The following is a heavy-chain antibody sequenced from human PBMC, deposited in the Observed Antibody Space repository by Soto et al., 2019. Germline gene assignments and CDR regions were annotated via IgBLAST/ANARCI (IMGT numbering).Heavy chain of an antibody. J-gene: IGHJ6*01. Sequence: QVQLVQSGGEVKKPGASVKVSCKASRYTFSSYGINWVRQAPGQGLEWLGWISPYDGNTKYAQILQGRVSMTTDTSTKTAYMEVRSLRSDDTAVYYCARGGYYDSSGSRNYHYYGMNVW. CDR2: ISPYDGNT. CDR1: RYTFSSYG. V-gene: IGHV1-18*01. D-gene: IGHD3-22*01. CDR3: ARGGYYDSSGSRNYHYYGMNV.